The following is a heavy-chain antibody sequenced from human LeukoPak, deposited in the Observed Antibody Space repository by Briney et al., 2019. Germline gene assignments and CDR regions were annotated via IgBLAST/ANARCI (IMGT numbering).Heavy chain of an antibody. V-gene: IGHV1-18*01. CDR2: ISAYNGNT. CDR1: GYTFTSYG. D-gene: IGHD6-13*01. CDR3: ARVGKITSSWYNWGPPYYFDY. J-gene: IGHJ4*02. Sequence: GASVKVSCKASGYTFTSYGISWVRQAPGQGLEWMGWISAYNGNTNYAQKLQGRVTMTTDTSTSTAYMELRSLRSDDTAVYYCARVGKITSSWYNWGPPYYFDYWGQGTLVTVSS.